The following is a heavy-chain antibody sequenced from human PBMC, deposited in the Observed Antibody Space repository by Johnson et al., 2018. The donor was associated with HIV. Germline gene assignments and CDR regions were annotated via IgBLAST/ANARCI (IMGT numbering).Heavy chain of an antibody. CDR1: RFTFSSYA. Sequence: QVQLVESGGGVVQPGRSLRLSCAASRFTFSSYAMHWVRQAPGKGLEWVAVISYDGSNKYYADSVKGRFTISRDNSKNTLYLQMGSLRAEDMAVYYWAREGVGVNAFDIWGQGTMVTVSS. CDR3: AREGVGVNAFDI. J-gene: IGHJ3*02. CDR2: ISYDGSNK. V-gene: IGHV3-30*14. D-gene: IGHD1-26*01.